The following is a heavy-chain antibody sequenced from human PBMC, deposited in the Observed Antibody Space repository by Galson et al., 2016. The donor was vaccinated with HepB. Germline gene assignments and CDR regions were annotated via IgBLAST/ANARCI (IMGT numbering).Heavy chain of an antibody. CDR3: ARGYDFWSVWGSYYMDV. D-gene: IGHD3-3*01. J-gene: IGHJ6*03. Sequence: SETLSLTCTVSGGSFSGGSFSGYYWSWIRQPPGKGLEYIGYIFYSGSTNYNPSLMSRVTISIDTSKNQFSLNLSSVTAADTAVYYCARGYDFWSVWGSYYMDVWGKGTTVTVSS. CDR1: GGSFSGGSFSGYY. CDR2: IFYSGST. V-gene: IGHV4-61*08.